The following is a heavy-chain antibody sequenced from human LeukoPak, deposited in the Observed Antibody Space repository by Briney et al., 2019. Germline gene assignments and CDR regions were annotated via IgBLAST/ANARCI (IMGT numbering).Heavy chain of an antibody. D-gene: IGHD1-14*01. J-gene: IGHJ2*01. CDR1: GGSISSYY. Sequence: SETLSLTCTVSGGSISSYYWSRIRQPPGKGLEWIGYIYYSGSTNYNPSLKSRVTISVDTSKNQFSLKLSSVTAADTAVYYCARDRGPVITATVGYFDLWGRGTLVTVSS. CDR3: ARDRGPVITATVGYFDL. CDR2: IYYSGST. V-gene: IGHV4-59*01.